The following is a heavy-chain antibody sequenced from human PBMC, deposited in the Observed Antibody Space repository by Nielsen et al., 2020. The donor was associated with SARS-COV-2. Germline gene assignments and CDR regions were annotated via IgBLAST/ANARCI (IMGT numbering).Heavy chain of an antibody. CDR3: ARAPDYDILTGDYPDAFDI. Sequence: SETLSLTCTVSGGSFSNSGYYWGWIRQPPGKGLEWLASIFSSGTTYYNPSLTSRVTISIDTSKNQFSLKLSSVTAADTAVYYCARAPDYDILTGDYPDAFDIWGQGTKVTVSS. J-gene: IGHJ3*02. D-gene: IGHD3-9*01. V-gene: IGHV4-39*01. CDR1: GGSFSNSGYY. CDR2: IFSSGTT.